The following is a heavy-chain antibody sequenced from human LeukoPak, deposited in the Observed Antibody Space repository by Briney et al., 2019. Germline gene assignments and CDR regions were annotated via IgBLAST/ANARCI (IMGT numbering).Heavy chain of an antibody. CDR1: GVTFSSHK. D-gene: IGHD3-10*01. CDR2: IKQDGSEK. CDR3: ARDEGTY. V-gene: IGHV3-7*01. J-gene: IGHJ4*02. Sequence: GGSLRLSCVASGVTFSSHKMTWVRQAPGKGLEWVANIKQDGSEKNYVDSVKGRFTISRDNARNSLYLQMNSLRAEDTAVYYCARDEGTYWGQGTLVTVSS.